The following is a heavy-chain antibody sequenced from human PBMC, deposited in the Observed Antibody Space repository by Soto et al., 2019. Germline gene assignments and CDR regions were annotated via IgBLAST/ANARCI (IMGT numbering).Heavy chain of an antibody. CDR1: GYTFIDYY. CDR3: ARPPGYISDWYYFDL. D-gene: IGHD6-19*01. CDR2: ISPKSGGT. Sequence: QVQLVQSGAEVKKPGASVKVSCEGSGYTFIDYYMHWVRQAPGQGFEWMGRISPKSGGTNYAQKFQGRVTMTSDTSLNTAYMELSSLMSEDTAVYYCARPPGYISDWYYFDLWGQGTLVTVSS. V-gene: IGHV1-2*02. J-gene: IGHJ4*02.